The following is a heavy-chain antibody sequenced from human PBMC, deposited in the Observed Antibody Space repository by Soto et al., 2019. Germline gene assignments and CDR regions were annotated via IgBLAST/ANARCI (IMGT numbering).Heavy chain of an antibody. CDR3: SRKMSTNRHLTVS. D-gene: IGHD4-17*01. CDR2: ISGSGSST. CDR1: GFTCDTYA. Sequence: GSLRLPCAGSGFTCDTYAMSSVRQSPGMGLEWVSLISGSGSSTYYADSVKGRFTISRDTSKNTLYLQMRRLRPEDTAIYYCSRKMSTNRHLTVSWGQGTTVTVSS. J-gene: IGHJ6*02. V-gene: IGHV3-23*01.